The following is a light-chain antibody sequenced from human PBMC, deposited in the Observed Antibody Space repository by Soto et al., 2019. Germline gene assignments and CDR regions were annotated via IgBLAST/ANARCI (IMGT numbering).Light chain of an antibody. J-gene: IGKJ1*01. CDR1: QRVSSNY. Sequence: EIVLTQSPGTLSLSPGERATLSCRASQRVSSNYLAWYQQKPGQAPRLLIYGVSSRATGIPDRFSGSGSGTDFTLTISRLEPEDFAVYYCQQYGSSPRTFGQGTKVEIK. CDR2: GVS. V-gene: IGKV3-20*01. CDR3: QQYGSSPRT.